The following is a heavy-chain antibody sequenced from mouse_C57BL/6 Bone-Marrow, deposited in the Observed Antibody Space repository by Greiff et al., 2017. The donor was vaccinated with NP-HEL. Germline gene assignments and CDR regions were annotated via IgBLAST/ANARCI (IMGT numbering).Heavy chain of an antibody. J-gene: IGHJ3*01. CDR1: GFTFSDAW. CDR2: IRNKANNHAT. Sequence: EVQLQESGGGLVQPGGSMKLSCAASGFTFSDAWMDWVRRSPEKGLEWVAEIRNKANNHATYYAESVKGRFTISRDDSKSSVYLQMNSLRAEDTGIYYCTSMVTTERVFAYWGQGTLVTVSA. V-gene: IGHV6-6*01. D-gene: IGHD2-2*01. CDR3: TSMVTTERVFAY.